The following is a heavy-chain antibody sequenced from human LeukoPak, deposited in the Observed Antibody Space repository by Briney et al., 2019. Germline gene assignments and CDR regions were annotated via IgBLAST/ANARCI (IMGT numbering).Heavy chain of an antibody. CDR2: IYHSGST. CDR3: AKDRDFLTTLDP. D-gene: IGHD1-1*01. V-gene: IGHV4-30-2*01. Sequence: SQTLSLTCAVSGGSISSGGYSWSWIRQPPGKGLEWIGYIYHSGSTYYNPSLKSRVTISVDRSKNQFSLKLSSVTAADTAVYYCAKDRDFLTTLDPWGQGTLVTVSS. CDR1: GGSISSGGYS. J-gene: IGHJ5*02.